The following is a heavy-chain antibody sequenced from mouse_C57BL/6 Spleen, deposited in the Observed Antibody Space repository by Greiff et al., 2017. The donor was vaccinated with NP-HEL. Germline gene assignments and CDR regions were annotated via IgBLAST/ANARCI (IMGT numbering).Heavy chain of an antibody. J-gene: IGHJ3*01. V-gene: IGHV1-72*01. CDR1: GYTFTSYW. D-gene: IGHD3-2*02. CDR3: ARSDSSGSWFAY. Sequence: QVQLQQPGAELVKPGASVKLSCKASGYTFTSYWMHWVKQRPGRGLEWLGRIDPNSGGTKYNEKFKSKATLTVDKPSSTAYMQLSSLTSEDSAVYYCARSDSSGSWFAYWGQGTLVTVSA. CDR2: IDPNSGGT.